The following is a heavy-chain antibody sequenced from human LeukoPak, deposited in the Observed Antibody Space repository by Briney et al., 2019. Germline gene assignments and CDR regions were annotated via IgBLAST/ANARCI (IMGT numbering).Heavy chain of an antibody. V-gene: IGHV1-69*05. J-gene: IGHJ3*02. CDR1: GGTFSSYA. CDR2: IIPIFGTA. Sequence: GASVKVSCKASGGTFSSYAISWVRQAPGQGLEWMGGIIPIFGTANYAQKLQGRVTMTTDTSTSTAYMELRSLRSDDTAVYYCARGAPPGRALAIWGQGTWSPSLQ. CDR3: ARGAPPGRALAI.